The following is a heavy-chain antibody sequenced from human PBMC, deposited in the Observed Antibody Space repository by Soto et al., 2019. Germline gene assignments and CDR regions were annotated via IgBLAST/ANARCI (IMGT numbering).Heavy chain of an antibody. Sequence: SETLSLTCTVSGDSISTDYWSWIRQSPGKGLEWIGFKYYGGSTNYNPSHKSRVTITVDTPKNQFSLKLSSVTAADTAVYYCAKNWNWGSLVHWGQGTLVTVS. D-gene: IGHD7-27*01. CDR1: GDSISTDY. V-gene: IGHV4-59*08. CDR2: KYYGGST. CDR3: AKNWNWGSLVH. J-gene: IGHJ4*02.